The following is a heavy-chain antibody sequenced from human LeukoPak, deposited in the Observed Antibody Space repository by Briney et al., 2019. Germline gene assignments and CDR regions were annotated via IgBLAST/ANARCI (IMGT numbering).Heavy chain of an antibody. CDR3: ARSGYYTKRYFDY. CDR2: INHSGST. CDR1: GGAFSGYY. Sequence: SETLSLTCAVYGGAFSGYYWSWIRQPPGKGLEWIGEINHSGSTNYNPSLKSRVTISVDTSKSQFSLKLSSVTAADTAVYYCARSGYYTKRYFDYWGQGTLVTVSS. V-gene: IGHV4-34*01. J-gene: IGHJ4*02. D-gene: IGHD3-22*01.